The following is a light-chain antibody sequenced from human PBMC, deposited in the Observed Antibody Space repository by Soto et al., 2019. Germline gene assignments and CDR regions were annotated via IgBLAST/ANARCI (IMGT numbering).Light chain of an antibody. CDR3: QQYNSYIT. CDR2: DAS. Sequence: DIQMTQSPSTLSASVGDTVTITCRASQSISSWLAWYQQKPGKAPKLLIYDASSLESGVPSRFSGSGSGTEFTLTISSLQPDDFATYYCQQYNSYITFGQGTDWGL. V-gene: IGKV1-5*01. CDR1: QSISSW. J-gene: IGKJ5*01.